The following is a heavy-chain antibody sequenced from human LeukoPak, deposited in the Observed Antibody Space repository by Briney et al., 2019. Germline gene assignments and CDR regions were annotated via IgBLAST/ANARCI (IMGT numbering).Heavy chain of an antibody. CDR1: GFTFSTFA. V-gene: IGHV3-21*01. J-gene: IGHJ3*02. CDR2: IFPSGGEI. CDR3: ASFPPYMVRTDAFDI. D-gene: IGHD3-10*01. Sequence: PGGSLRLSCEASGFTFSTFAMIWVRQPPGKGLEWVSSIFPSGGEIHYADSVKGRFTISRDNAKNSLYLQMNSLRAEDTAVYYCASFPPYMVRTDAFDIWGQGTMVTVSS.